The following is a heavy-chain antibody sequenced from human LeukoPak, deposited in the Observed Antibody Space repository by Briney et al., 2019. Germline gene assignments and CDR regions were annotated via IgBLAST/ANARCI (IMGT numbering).Heavy chain of an antibody. J-gene: IGHJ4*02. CDR2: ISAYNGNT. CDR3: ARGSPPRRNYDSRGYYSYYFDY. CDR1: GYTFTSYG. Sequence: ASVKVSCKASGYTFTSYGISWVRQAPGQGLEWMGWISAYNGNTNYAQKLQGRVTMTTDTSTSTIYMELRSLRSDDTAVYYCARGSPPRRNYDSRGYYSYYFDYWGQGTLVTVSS. V-gene: IGHV1-18*01. D-gene: IGHD3-22*01.